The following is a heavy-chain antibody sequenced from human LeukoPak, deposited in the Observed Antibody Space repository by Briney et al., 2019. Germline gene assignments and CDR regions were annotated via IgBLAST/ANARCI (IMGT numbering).Heavy chain of an antibody. CDR1: GGSFSGYY. CDR3: ARTENYIPEDWFDP. D-gene: IGHD5-24*01. CDR2: INHSGST. Sequence: SETLSLTCTVYGGSFSGYYWSWIRQPPGKGLEWIGEINHSGSTNYNPSLKSRVTISVDTSKNQFSLKLSSVTAADTAVYYCARTENYIPEDWFDPWGQGTLVTVSS. J-gene: IGHJ5*02. V-gene: IGHV4-34*01.